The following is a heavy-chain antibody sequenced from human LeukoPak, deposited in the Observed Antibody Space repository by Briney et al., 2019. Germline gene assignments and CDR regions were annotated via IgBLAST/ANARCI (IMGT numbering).Heavy chain of an antibody. CDR3: AREAEGLAAAAFDY. CDR1: GGSISSYY. Sequence: SSETLSLTCTVSGGSISSYYWSWIRQPPGKGLEWIGYIYYSGSTNYNPSLKSRVTISVDTSKNQFSLKLSSVTAADTAVYYCAREAEGLAAAAFDYWGQGTLVTVSS. CDR2: IYYSGST. D-gene: IGHD6-13*01. J-gene: IGHJ4*02. V-gene: IGHV4-59*01.